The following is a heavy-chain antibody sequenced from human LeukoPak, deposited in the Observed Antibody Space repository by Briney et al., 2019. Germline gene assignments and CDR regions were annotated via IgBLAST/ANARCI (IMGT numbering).Heavy chain of an antibody. D-gene: IGHD2-21*01. Sequence: PGASLRLSCAASGFTFSSYAMSWVRQAPGKGLEWVSAISGRGGSRKYPHSLNRRFTISRHNSKNTLYLQMNSLRAEDTAVYYCAKGGKLHILENWGQGTLVPVSS. CDR2: ISGRGGSR. CDR1: GFTFSSYA. J-gene: IGHJ4*02. CDR3: AKGGKLHILEN. V-gene: IGHV3-23*01.